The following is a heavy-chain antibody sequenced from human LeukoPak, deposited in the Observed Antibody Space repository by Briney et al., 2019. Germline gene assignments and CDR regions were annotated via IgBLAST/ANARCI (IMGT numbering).Heavy chain of an antibody. J-gene: IGHJ4*02. CDR1: RFTLSNYW. V-gene: IGHV3-7*01. CDR3: ARDASADILTGYYLRKNPPPTY. D-gene: IGHD3-9*01. Sequence: GGSLRLSCAASRFTLSNYWMSWVRQAPGKGLEWVANIKQDGSETYYVDSVKGRFTISRDNAKNSLYLQMNSLRAEDTAVYYCARDASADILTGYYLRKNPPPTYWGQGTLVTVSS. CDR2: IKQDGSET.